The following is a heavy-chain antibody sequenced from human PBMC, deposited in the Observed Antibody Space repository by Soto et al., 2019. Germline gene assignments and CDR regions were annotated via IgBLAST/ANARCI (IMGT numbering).Heavy chain of an antibody. CDR1: GFTFNTYS. V-gene: IGHV3-33*01. CDR2: IWYDGTQK. D-gene: IGHD4-17*01. CDR3: ARAGGTTVTGLWHFDS. J-gene: IGHJ4*02. Sequence: QVQLEESGGGVVQPGRSLRLSCEASGFTFNTYSMHWVHQPPGTGLEWLAAIWYDGTQKYYADSVKGRFIISRDNSKKTLYLEMDSLRAEDTAGYYCARAGGTTVTGLWHFDSWGQGALVTVSS.